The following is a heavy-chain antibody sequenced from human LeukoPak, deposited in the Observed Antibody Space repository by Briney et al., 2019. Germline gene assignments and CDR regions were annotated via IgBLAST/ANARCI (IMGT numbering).Heavy chain of an antibody. V-gene: IGHV4-39*07. Sequence: SETLSLTCTVSGGSISSSSYYWGWIRQPPGKGLEWIGSIYYSGSTYYNPSLKSRVTISVDTSKNQFSLKLSSVTAADTAVYYCARVYYYYYYMDVWGKGTTVTISS. CDR2: IYYSGST. CDR3: ARVYYYYYYMDV. CDR1: GGSISSSSYY. J-gene: IGHJ6*03.